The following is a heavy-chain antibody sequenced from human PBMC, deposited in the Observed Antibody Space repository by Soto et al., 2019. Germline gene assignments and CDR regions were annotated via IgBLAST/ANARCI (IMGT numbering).Heavy chain of an antibody. Sequence: EVQLVESGGGLVQPGGSLRVSCVASGFTFSSYALIWVRQAPGKGLEWVSYISVGGGSIFYADSVKGRFTISRGDATNSLYLQMNSLRDEDTAVYYCVRDHRWAFDFWGQGTMVTVSS. CDR1: GFTFSSYA. CDR3: VRDHRWAFDF. CDR2: ISVGGGSI. V-gene: IGHV3-48*02. J-gene: IGHJ3*01. D-gene: IGHD2-15*01.